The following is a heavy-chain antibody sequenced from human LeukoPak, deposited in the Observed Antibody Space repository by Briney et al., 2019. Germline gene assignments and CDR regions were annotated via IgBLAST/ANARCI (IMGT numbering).Heavy chain of an antibody. CDR2: IYYTGST. V-gene: IGHV4-39*01. D-gene: IGHD3-9*01. J-gene: IGHJ4*02. Sequence: SETLSLTCTVSGGSVSSTEFYWGWIRQPPGKGLQWIGNIYYTGSTYYNPSLNSRVTMSVDTSQNQISLKMTSVTAADTAVYYCARLSKGRYFGYIFDYWGKGTLVTVSS. CDR3: ARLSKGRYFGYIFDY. CDR1: GGSVSSTEFY.